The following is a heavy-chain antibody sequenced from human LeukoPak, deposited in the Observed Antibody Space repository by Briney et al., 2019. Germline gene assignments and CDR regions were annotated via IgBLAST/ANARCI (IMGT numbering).Heavy chain of an antibody. V-gene: IGHV4-39*01. Sequence: SETLSLTCTVSGGSISSSIYYWGWIRQPPGKGLEWIGSIYYSGSTYYNPSLKSRVTLSVDTSKNQFSLKLSSVTAADTAVYYCARQERIQLWLADFDYWGQGTLVTVSS. CDR1: GGSISSSIYY. J-gene: IGHJ4*02. CDR3: ARQERIQLWLADFDY. CDR2: IYYSGST. D-gene: IGHD5-18*01.